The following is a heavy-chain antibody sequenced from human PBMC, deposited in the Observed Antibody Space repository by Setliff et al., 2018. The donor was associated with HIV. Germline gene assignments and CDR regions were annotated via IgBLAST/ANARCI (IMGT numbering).Heavy chain of an antibody. V-gene: IGHV1-8*01. J-gene: IGHJ6*02. Sequence: ASVKVSCKPSGQSFTNYDIHWLRRASGQGLEWMGWMNPKSGVSGSALKFHDRVTMTRDTSITTAYMELSSLTSEDTAVYYWARGKGVGGVIITGGLDVWGQGTTVTVSS. D-gene: IGHD3-10*01. CDR3: ARGKGVGGVIITGGLDV. CDR1: GQSFTNYD. CDR2: MNPKSGVS.